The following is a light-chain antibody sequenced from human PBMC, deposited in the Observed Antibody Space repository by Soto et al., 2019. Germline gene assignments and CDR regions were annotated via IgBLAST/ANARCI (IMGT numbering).Light chain of an antibody. CDR2: AAS. CDR3: QQAYSFTIT. Sequence: DIQMTQSPSTLCASVGDRVTITCRASQSISSWLAWYQQKPGKAPKLLIYAASTLQSGVPSRFSGNGSGTDFTLIISSLQHEDSATYYGQQAYSFTITFGQGTRLEIK. CDR1: QSISSW. V-gene: IGKV1-12*01. J-gene: IGKJ5*01.